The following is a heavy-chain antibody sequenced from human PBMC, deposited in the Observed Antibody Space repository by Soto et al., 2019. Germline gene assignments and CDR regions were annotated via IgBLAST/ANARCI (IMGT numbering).Heavy chain of an antibody. J-gene: IGHJ4*02. V-gene: IGHV3-30-3*01. CDR1: GFTFSSYA. CDR2: ISYDGSNK. D-gene: IGHD4-17*01. CDR3: AREDYGEFDY. Sequence: GGSLRLSCAASGFTFSSYAMHWVRQAPGKGLEWVAVISYDGSNKYYADSVKGRFTISRDNAKNSLYLQMNSLRAEDTAVYYCAREDYGEFDYWGQGTLVTVSS.